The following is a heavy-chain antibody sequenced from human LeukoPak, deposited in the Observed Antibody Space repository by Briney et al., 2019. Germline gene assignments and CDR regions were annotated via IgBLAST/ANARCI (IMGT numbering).Heavy chain of an antibody. J-gene: IGHJ6*02. Sequence: SQTLSLTCTVSGGSISSGGYYWSWIRQHPGKGLEWIGYIYYSGSTYYNPSLKSRVTISVDTSKNQFSLKLSSVTAADTAVYYCARERYSSSPYYYYYYGMDVWGRGTTVTVS. D-gene: IGHD6-6*01. CDR3: ARERYSSSPYYYYYYGMDV. CDR2: IYYSGST. V-gene: IGHV4-31*03. CDR1: GGSISSGGYY.